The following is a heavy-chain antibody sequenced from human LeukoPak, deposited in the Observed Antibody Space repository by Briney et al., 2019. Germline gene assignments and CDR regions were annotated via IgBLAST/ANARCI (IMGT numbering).Heavy chain of an antibody. CDR1: GFTFSSYS. CDR2: ISSSSSYI. V-gene: IGHV3-21*01. D-gene: IGHD3-3*01. J-gene: IGHJ5*02. Sequence: PGGSLRLSCAASGFTFSSYSMNWVRQAPGKGLEWVSSISSSSSYIYYADSVKGRFTISRDNAKNSLYLQMNSLRAEDTAVYYCARAWSGYYFWFDPWGQGTLVTVSS. CDR3: ARAWSGYYFWFDP.